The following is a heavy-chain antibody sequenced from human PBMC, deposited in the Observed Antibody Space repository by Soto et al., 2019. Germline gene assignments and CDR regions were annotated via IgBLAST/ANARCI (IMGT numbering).Heavy chain of an antibody. J-gene: IGHJ6*03. CDR3: ARGAVATINYYYYYYMDV. Sequence: ASVKVSCNASGYTFTSYDINLVRQATGQGLEWMGWMNPNSGNTGYAQKFQGRVTMTRNTSISTAYMELSSLRSEDTAVYYCARGAVATINYYYYYYMDVWGKGTTVTVSS. V-gene: IGHV1-8*01. D-gene: IGHD5-12*01. CDR1: GYTFTSYD. CDR2: MNPNSGNT.